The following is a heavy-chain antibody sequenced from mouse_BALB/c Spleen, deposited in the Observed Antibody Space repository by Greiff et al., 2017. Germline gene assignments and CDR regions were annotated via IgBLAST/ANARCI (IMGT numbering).Heavy chain of an antibody. CDR2: ISYSCST. J-gene: IGHJ2*01. V-gene: IGHV3-2*02. Sequence: EVQLQESGPGLVKPSQSLSLTCTVTGYSITSDYAWNWIRQFPGNKLEWMGYISYSCSTSYNPSLKSRISITRDTSKNQFFLQLNSVTTEDTATYYCARSGLREGYFDYWGQGTTLTVSS. D-gene: IGHD1-1*01. CDR1: GYSITSDYA. CDR3: ARSGLREGYFDY.